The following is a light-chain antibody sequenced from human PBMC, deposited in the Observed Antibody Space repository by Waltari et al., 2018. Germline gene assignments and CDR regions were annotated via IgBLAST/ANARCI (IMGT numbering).Light chain of an antibody. CDR1: INKVGSQG. V-gene: IGLV10-54*04. CDR3: SEWCRGLFAWV. J-gene: IGLJ3*02. CDR2: KNN. Sequence: LTQPPSVSRGLRRTATLTCTCNINKVGSQGAAWQRQYQGHPPQVQSYKNNNRPSGISGRFSASRFGDTAPLTITGRQPEGEAGYYCSEWCRGLFAWVCGEGTQLSLL.